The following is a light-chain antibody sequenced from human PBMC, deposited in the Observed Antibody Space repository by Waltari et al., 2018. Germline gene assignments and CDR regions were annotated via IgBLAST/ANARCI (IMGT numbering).Light chain of an antibody. J-gene: IGKJ1*01. V-gene: IGKV1-5*03. CDR1: QSISIW. CDR3: LQYNSFSWT. Sequence: DIQMTQSPSSLSASVGDRVTITCRASQSISIWLAWYQQKPGKAPKLLIYKASSLEGGVPSRFSGSGSGTEFTLTISSLQPDDFATYYCLQYNSFSWTCGQGTKVEIK. CDR2: KAS.